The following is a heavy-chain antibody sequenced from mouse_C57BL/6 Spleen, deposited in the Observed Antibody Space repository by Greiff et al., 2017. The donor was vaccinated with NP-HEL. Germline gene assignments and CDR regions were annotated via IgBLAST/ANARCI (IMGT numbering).Heavy chain of an antibody. V-gene: IGHV1-7*01. CDR3: ARGDYDEGYAMDY. CDR1: GYTFTSYW. D-gene: IGHD2-4*01. J-gene: IGHJ4*01. CDR2: INPSSGYT. Sequence: QVQLQQSGAELAKPGASVKLSCKASGYTFTSYWMHWVKQRPGQGLEWIGYINPSSGYTKYNQKFKDKATLTADKSSSTAYMQLSSLTYEDSAVYYCARGDYDEGYAMDYWGQGTSVTVSS.